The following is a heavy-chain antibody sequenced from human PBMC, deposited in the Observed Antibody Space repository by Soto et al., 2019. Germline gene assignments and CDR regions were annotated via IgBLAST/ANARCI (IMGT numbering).Heavy chain of an antibody. D-gene: IGHD3-9*01. CDR1: GYTFTSYG. CDR3: ARWNDILTGYYTFDY. V-gene: IGHV1-18*04. J-gene: IGHJ4*02. CDR2: ISAYNGNT. Sequence: GASVKVSCKASGYTFTSYGISWVRQAPGQGLEWMGWISAYNGNTNYAQKLQGRVTMTTDTSTSTAYMELRSLRSDDTAVYYCARWNDILTGYYTFDYWGQGTLVTVSA.